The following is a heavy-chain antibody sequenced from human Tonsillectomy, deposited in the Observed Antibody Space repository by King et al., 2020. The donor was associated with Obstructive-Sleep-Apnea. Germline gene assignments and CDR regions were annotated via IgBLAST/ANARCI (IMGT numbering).Heavy chain of an antibody. J-gene: IGHJ4*02. Sequence: VQLVESGGGLVQPGRSLILSCTASGFTFGDYAMSWFRQAPGKGLEWVGFIRRKVYGGTTEYAESVKGRFTISRDDSKSIAYLQMTSLKTEDTAVYYCTRDLGYYDTSGYLGFYWGQGTLVTVSS. D-gene: IGHD3-22*01. CDR1: GFTFGDYA. CDR2: IRRKVYGGTT. V-gene: IGHV3-49*03. CDR3: TRDLGYYDTSGYLGFY.